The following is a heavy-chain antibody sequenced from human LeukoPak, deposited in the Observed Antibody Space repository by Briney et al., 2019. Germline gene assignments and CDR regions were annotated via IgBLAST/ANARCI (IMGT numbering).Heavy chain of an antibody. CDR2: ISSSSSTI. Sequence: GGSLRLSCAASGFTFSSYSMNWVRQAPGKGLEWVSYISSSSSTIYYADSVKGRFTISRDNAKNSLYLQMNSLRAEDTAVYYCAREGKDFWSGYWGYYYYYMDVWGKGTMVTVSS. CDR3: AREGKDFWSGYWGYYYYYMDV. CDR1: GFTFSSYS. J-gene: IGHJ6*03. D-gene: IGHD3-3*01. V-gene: IGHV3-48*01.